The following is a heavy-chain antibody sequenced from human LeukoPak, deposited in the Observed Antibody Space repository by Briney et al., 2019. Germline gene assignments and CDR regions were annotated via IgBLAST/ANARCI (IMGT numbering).Heavy chain of an antibody. CDR1: GGSISSGGYY. D-gene: IGHD6-13*01. CDR3: ARYVSSSWSHTPNWFDP. V-gene: IGHV4-30-2*02. J-gene: IGHJ5*02. Sequence: SQTLSLTCSVSGGSISSGGYYWSWIRQPPGKGLEWIGNIYYSGSTYYNPSLKSRVTISVDTSKNQFSLKLSSVTAADTAVYYCARYVSSSWSHTPNWFDPWGQGTLVTVSS. CDR2: IYYSGST.